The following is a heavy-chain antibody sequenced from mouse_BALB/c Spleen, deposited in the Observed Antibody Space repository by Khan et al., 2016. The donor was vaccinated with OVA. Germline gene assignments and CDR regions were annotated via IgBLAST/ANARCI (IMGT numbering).Heavy chain of an antibody. V-gene: IGHV1-63*02. CDR2: IFPGGAYT. CDR1: GYTFTNYW. CDR3: ERVPRCNEDFFDY. J-gene: IGHJ2*01. Sequence: QIQLVQSGAELVRPGTSVKISCRASGYTFTNYWLNWVKQRPGHGLEWIGDIFPGGAYTNYNENFKGKASLTADTFSSTAYMQLLSLTSEDSAVYVCERVPRCNEDFFDYWGQGTMLTVSS. D-gene: IGHD2-1*01.